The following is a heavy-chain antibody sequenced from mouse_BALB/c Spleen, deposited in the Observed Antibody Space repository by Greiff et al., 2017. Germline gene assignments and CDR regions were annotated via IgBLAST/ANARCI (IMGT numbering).Heavy chain of an antibody. CDR2: IDPENGNT. CDR3: ASSGAYFDY. CDR1: GFNIKDYY. D-gene: IGHD6-1*01. J-gene: IGHJ2*01. V-gene: IGHV14-1*02. Sequence: VQLQQSGAELVRPGALVKLSCKASGFNIKDYYMHWVKQRPEQGLEWIGWIDPENGNTIYDPKFQGKASITADTSSNTAYLQLSSLTSEDTAVYYCASSGAYFDYGGQGTTLTVSS.